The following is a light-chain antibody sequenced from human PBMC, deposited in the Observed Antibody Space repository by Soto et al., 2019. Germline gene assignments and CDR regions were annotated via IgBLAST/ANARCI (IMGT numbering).Light chain of an antibody. V-gene: IGLV2-11*01. CDR2: DVS. J-gene: IGLJ3*02. Sequence: QSALTQPRSVSGSPGQSVTISCTGTSSDVGGYNYVSWYQQHPGKAPKLVIYDVSKRPSGVPDRFSGSKSGNTASLTISGLQAEDEADYYCGSYAGTSLWVFGGGTKLTVL. CDR1: SSDVGGYNY. CDR3: GSYAGTSLWV.